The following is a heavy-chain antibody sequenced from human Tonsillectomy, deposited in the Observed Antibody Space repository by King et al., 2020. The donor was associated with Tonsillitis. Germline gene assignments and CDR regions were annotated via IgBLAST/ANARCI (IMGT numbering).Heavy chain of an antibody. CDR3: ARFVSKPGFVDV. D-gene: IGHD3-3*01. V-gene: IGHV1-2*02. CDR1: GYTFTDYY. CDR2: INSKSGGT. Sequence: VQLVESGAEVKKPGASVRVSCKASGYTFTDYYVHWVRQAPGQGLEWMGFINSKSGGTNYAQKFQGRVTMTRDTSISIVYMELSSLRSDDTAVYYCARFVSKPGFVDVWGQGTTVTVSS. J-gene: IGHJ6*02.